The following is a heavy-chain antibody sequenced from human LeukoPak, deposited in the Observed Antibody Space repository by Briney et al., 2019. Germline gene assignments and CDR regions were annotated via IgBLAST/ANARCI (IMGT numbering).Heavy chain of an antibody. Sequence: PGGSLRLSCAASGFTFSSYWMHWVRQAPGKELVCVSRINSDGSSTSYADSVKGRFTISRDNAKNTLYLQMNSLRAEDTAVYYCARANYYGSGRVAFDIWGQGTMVTVSS. CDR3: ARANYYGSGRVAFDI. J-gene: IGHJ3*02. D-gene: IGHD3-10*01. CDR1: GFTFSSYW. V-gene: IGHV3-74*01. CDR2: INSDGSST.